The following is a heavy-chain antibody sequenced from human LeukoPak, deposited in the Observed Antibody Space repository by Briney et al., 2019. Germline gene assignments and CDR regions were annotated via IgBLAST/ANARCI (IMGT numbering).Heavy chain of an antibody. CDR3: ARHLALVMPDY. CDR1: GGSISSGGYY. Sequence: SQTLSLTCTVSGGSISSGGYYWSWIRQPLGKGLEWIGYIYHSGSTYYNPSLKSRVTISVDRSKNQFSLRLSSVTAADTAVYYCARHLALVMPDYWGQGTLVTVSS. D-gene: IGHD2-21*01. CDR2: IYHSGST. V-gene: IGHV4-30-2*01. J-gene: IGHJ4*02.